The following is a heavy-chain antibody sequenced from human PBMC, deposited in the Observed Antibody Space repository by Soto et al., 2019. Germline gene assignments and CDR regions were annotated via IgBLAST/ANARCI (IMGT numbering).Heavy chain of an antibody. J-gene: IGHJ5*02. CDR3: ARKYDILTGDWFDP. CDR1: GFTVSSNY. CDR2: IYSGGST. D-gene: IGHD3-9*01. V-gene: IGHV3-66*01. Sequence: EVQLVESGGGLVQPGGSLRLSCAASGFTVSSNYMSWVRQAPGKGLEWVSVIYSGGSTYYADSVKGRFTISRDNSKNTLYLQMNSLRAEDTAVYYCARKYDILTGDWFDPWGQGTLVTVSS.